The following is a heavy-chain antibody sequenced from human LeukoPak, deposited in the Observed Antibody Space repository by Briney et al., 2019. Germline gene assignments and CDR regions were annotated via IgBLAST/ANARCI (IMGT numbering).Heavy chain of an antibody. CDR1: GFTFSNFW. D-gene: IGHD3-22*01. Sequence: GGSLRLSCAGTGFTFSNFWMTWVRQAPGKGLEWVANIKQDGSEKYYVDSLKGRFTISRDNAKNTVYLQMNSLRAEDTAVYYCARVLSGSWDWFDPWGQGTLVTVSS. CDR3: ARVLSGSWDWFDP. J-gene: IGHJ5*02. CDR2: IKQDGSEK. V-gene: IGHV3-7*01.